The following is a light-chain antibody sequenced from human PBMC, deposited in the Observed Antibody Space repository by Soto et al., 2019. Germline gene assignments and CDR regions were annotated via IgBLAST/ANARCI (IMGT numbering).Light chain of an antibody. Sequence: EIVLTQSPGTLSLSPGERATLSCGASQSVTSNYLAWYQQKPGQAPRLLIYGASRRATGGPDRFIGSGSGTDFTLTISRLEPEDFAVYYCQHYITSLTTFGQGTKVDIK. J-gene: IGKJ1*01. V-gene: IGKV3-20*01. CDR1: QSVTSNY. CDR2: GAS. CDR3: QHYITSLTT.